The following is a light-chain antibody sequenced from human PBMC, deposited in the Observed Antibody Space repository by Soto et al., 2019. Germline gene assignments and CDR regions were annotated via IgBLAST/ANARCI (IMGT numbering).Light chain of an antibody. V-gene: IGKV1-5*03. J-gene: IGKJ1*01. CDR2: KAS. Sequence: DIQMTQSPSTLSGSVGDRVTITCRASQTISSWLAWYQQKPGKAPKLLIYKASTLKSGVPSRFSGSGSGTAFTLTISRLPPDDFATYYCQHYNNYSGAFGQGTKVELK. CDR1: QTISSW. CDR3: QHYNNYSGA.